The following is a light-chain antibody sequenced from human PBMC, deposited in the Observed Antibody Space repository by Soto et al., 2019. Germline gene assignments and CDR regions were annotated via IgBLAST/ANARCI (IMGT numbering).Light chain of an antibody. CDR1: QSLLHSNGYNY. CDR3: MQALQTPLT. CDR2: LGS. Sequence: DIVMTQSPLSLPVTPGEPASISCRSSQSLLHSNGYNYLDWYLQKPGQSPQLLIYLGSNRASGVPERFSGSGSGTDFTLKISRVEAEDVGGYYCMQALQTPLTFGGGTKVEIK. V-gene: IGKV2-28*01. J-gene: IGKJ4*01.